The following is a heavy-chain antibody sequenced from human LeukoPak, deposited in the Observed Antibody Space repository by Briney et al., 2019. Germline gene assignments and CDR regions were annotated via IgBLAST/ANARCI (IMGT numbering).Heavy chain of an antibody. Sequence: PSETLSLTCAVYGGSFSGYYWSWIRQPPGKGLEWIGEINHSGSTNYNPSLKSRVTIPVDTSKNQFSLKLSSVTAADTALYYVARGLRRMVRVIDSWGQGTLVTVSS. CDR1: GGSFSGYY. J-gene: IGHJ4*02. V-gene: IGHV4-34*01. CDR3: ARGLRRMVRVIDS. CDR2: INHSGST. D-gene: IGHD3-10*01.